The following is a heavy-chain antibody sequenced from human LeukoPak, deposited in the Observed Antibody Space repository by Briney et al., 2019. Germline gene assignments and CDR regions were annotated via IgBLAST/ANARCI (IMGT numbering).Heavy chain of an antibody. CDR1: GGSISRSSYY. CDR3: ARRPPALGAFDI. D-gene: IGHD6-6*01. J-gene: IGHJ3*02. Sequence: SETLSLTCTVSGGSISRSSYYWGWIRQSRGRGLEWIVSIYYSESVTMYYNPSLKSRVTMSADTSKNHFSLRVSSVTAADTAVYYCARRPPALGAFDIWGQGTMVSVSS. V-gene: IGHV4-39*02. CDR2: IYYSESVTM.